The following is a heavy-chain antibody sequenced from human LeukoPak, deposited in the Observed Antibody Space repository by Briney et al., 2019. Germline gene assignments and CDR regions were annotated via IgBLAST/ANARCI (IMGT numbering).Heavy chain of an antibody. J-gene: IGHJ5*01. CDR2: IGGRGDAT. CDR1: AFTFSNYV. D-gene: IGHD4-17*01. V-gene: IGHV3-23*01. Sequence: PGGSLRLSCAASAFTFSNYVMTWVRQPPGKGLEWVSSIGGRGDATYYADTAKGRFTISRDISKRSLYLQMDSLRAEDTAVYYCARHPTGFPNWFDSWGQGTLVTVSS. CDR3: ARHPTGFPNWFDS.